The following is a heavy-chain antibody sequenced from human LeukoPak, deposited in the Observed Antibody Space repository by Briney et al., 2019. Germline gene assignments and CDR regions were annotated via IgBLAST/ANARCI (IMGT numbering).Heavy chain of an antibody. Sequence: GGSLRLSCAASGFTFSSYAMSWVRQAPGKGREWVSAISGSGGSTYYADFVKGRFTISRDNSKNTLYLQTNSLRAEDTAVYYCAKDRNSNDFDYWGQGTLVTVSS. CDR2: ISGSGGST. D-gene: IGHD1-1*01. CDR3: AKDRNSNDFDY. CDR1: GFTFSSYA. J-gene: IGHJ4*02. V-gene: IGHV3-23*01.